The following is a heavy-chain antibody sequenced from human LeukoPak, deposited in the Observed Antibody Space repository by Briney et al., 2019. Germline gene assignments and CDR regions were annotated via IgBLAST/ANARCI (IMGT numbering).Heavy chain of an antibody. CDR1: GLTFSSYW. J-gene: IGHJ3*02. V-gene: IGHV3-7*03. CDR3: ARDFRTVAGPIHDCVDI. Sequence: GGSLRLSCAAFGLTFSSYWMTWVRQAPGKGLEWVANIKEDGSEKYYVDSVKGRFTVSRDNAKNSLYLQMNSLRAEDTAVYYCARDFRTVAGPIHDCVDIWGRGTMVTVSS. D-gene: IGHD6-19*01. CDR2: IKEDGSEK.